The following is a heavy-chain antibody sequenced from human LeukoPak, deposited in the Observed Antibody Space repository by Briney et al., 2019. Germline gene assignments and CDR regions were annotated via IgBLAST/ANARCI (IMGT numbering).Heavy chain of an antibody. V-gene: IGHV1-18*01. Sequence: ASVKVSCKASGYTFTSYGISWVRQAPGQGLEWMGWISAYNGNTNYAQKFQGRVTITRDTSASTAYMELSSLRSEDTAVYYCARTYYYDSSGYYYDRPYFDYWGQGTLVTVSS. J-gene: IGHJ4*02. D-gene: IGHD3-22*01. CDR1: GYTFTSYG. CDR3: ARTYYYDSSGYYYDRPYFDY. CDR2: ISAYNGNT.